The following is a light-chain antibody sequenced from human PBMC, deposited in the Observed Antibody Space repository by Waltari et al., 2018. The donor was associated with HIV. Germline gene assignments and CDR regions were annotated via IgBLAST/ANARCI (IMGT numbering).Light chain of an antibody. CDR2: KDT. CDR3: VGWDSRLRGYV. J-gene: IGLJ1*01. V-gene: IGLV1-47*01. Sequence: QSVLTQPPSASGAPGQRVTISCSGSSSNIENDNVYWYQKFPGAAPKLLIYKDTQRPSGVPDRFTGAKSGTSASLAIGGLRSDDEADYYCVGWDSRLRGYVFGAGTKVTVL. CDR1: SSNIENDN.